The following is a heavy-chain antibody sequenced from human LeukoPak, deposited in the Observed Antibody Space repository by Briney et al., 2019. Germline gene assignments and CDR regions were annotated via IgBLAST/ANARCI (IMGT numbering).Heavy chain of an antibody. CDR2: IYYSGST. V-gene: IGHV4-30-4*01. Sequence: PSQTLSLTCTVSGGSISSGDYYRSWIRQPPGKGLEWIGYIYYSGSTYCNPSLKSRLTISVDTSNNQFSLKLSSVTAADTAVYYCARGLDYYGSGSYWPNFGVYFQHWGQGTLVTVSS. CDR1: GGSISSGDYY. D-gene: IGHD3-10*01. J-gene: IGHJ1*01. CDR3: ARGLDYYGSGSYWPNFGVYFQH.